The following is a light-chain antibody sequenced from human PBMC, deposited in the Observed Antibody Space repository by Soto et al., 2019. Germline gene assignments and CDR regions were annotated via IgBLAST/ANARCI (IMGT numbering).Light chain of an antibody. Sequence: QSALTQPASVSGSPGQSITISCTGTSSDVGRYNYVSWYQQHPGKAPKFMIYDVTTRPSGVSNRFSGSKSGNTASLTISGLQAEDEDDYYCSSFTSSDTVLFGGGTKLTVL. V-gene: IGLV2-14*03. J-gene: IGLJ2*01. CDR2: DVT. CDR3: SSFTSSDTVL. CDR1: SSDVGRYNY.